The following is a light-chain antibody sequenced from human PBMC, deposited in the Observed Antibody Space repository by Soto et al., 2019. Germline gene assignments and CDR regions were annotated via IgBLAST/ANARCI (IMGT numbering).Light chain of an antibody. CDR1: QGISSD. CDR3: QQLHTYPST. CDR2: AAS. V-gene: IGKV1-9*01. J-gene: IGKJ1*01. Sequence: DIQLTQSPSFLSASVGDRVTITCRASQGISSDLAWYQHKPGKAPKLLIYAASTLQSGVPSRFSGSASGTEFTLTSNSLQPEDFATYYCQQLHTYPSTFGEGTNVDIK.